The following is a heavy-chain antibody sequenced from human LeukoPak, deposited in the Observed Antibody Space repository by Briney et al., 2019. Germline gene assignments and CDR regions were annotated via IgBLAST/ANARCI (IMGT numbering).Heavy chain of an antibody. Sequence: GGSLRLSCAASGFTFSSYGMHWVRQAPGKGLEWVAEVWTDRTTIQYADSVKGRFTISRDNAKNSLFLQMSSLRDEDTAVYYCARDGSFLGTLHYWGQGTLVTVSS. CDR3: ARDGSFLGTLHY. CDR1: GFTFSSYG. D-gene: IGHD2/OR15-2a*01. J-gene: IGHJ4*02. V-gene: IGHV3-33*01. CDR2: VWTDRTTI.